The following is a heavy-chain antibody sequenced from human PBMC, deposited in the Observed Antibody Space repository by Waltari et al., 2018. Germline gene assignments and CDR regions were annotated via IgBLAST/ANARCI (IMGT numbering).Heavy chain of an antibody. J-gene: IGHJ4*02. Sequence: EVQLVESGGDLIQPGGSLRLSCAASGFTFSSFAMSWVRRAPGRGGAWGASSIGTWHTKYYAKSEKGRFTSSRDNSNDTLYLRMDSLRADDTAVYYCAKGENSGWYRGFDYWGQGTLVTVSS. D-gene: IGHD6-19*01. V-gene: IGHV3-23*04. CDR1: GFTFSSFA. CDR3: AKGENSGWYRGFDY. CDR2: SIGTWHTK.